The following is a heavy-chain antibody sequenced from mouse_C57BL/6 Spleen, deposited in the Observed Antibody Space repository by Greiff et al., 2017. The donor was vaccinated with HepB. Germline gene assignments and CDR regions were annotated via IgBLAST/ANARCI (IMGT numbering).Heavy chain of an antibody. Sequence: VQLQQSGPGLVKPSQSLSLTCSVTGYSITSGYYWNWIRQFPGNKLEWMGYISYDGSNNYNPSLKNRISITRDTSKNQFFLKLNSVTTEDTATYYCAIYGNYEGYAMDYWGQGTSVTVSS. CDR2: ISYDGSN. V-gene: IGHV3-6*01. CDR1: GYSITSGYY. D-gene: IGHD2-1*01. CDR3: AIYGNYEGYAMDY. J-gene: IGHJ4*01.